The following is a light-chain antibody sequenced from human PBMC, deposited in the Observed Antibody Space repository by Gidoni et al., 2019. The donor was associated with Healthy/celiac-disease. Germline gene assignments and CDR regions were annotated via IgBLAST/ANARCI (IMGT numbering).Light chain of an antibody. CDR2: QDS. Sequence: SYELTQPPSVSVSPGQTASITCSGDKLWDKYACWYQQKPGQSPVLVIYQDSKRPSGIPERFSGSNSGNTATLTISGTQAMDEADYYCQAWDSSTAVVGGGTKLTVL. V-gene: IGLV3-1*01. CDR3: QAWDSSTAV. CDR1: KLWDKY. J-gene: IGLJ2*01.